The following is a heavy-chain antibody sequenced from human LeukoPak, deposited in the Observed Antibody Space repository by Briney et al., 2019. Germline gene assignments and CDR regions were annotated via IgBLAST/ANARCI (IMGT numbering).Heavy chain of an antibody. D-gene: IGHD3-22*01. J-gene: IGHJ4*02. V-gene: IGHV1-2*02. Sequence: ASVKVSCKASGYTFTGYYIHWVRQAPGQGLESMGWINPIGCVTNYAQKFQGRVTITRDTSITTAYMEMSSLRSDDTAVYYCARDNGRGCPVYFGHWGQGTLVTVAS. CDR3: ARDNGRGCPVYFGH. CDR1: GYTFTGYY. CDR2: INPIGCVT.